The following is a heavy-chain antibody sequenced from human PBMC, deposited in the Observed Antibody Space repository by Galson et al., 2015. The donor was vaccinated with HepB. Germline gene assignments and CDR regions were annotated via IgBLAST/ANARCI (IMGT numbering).Heavy chain of an antibody. CDR2: INPCNYKT. Sequence: SVKVSCKASGYTFTSYYILWVRQAPGQGLEWMGRINPCNYKTIYAQKFQDRVFMTRDTSTSTIYMDLSRLRPQDTAVYYCGTGYGGNHGDLDYWGQGTLVTVSS. J-gene: IGHJ4*02. CDR3: GTGYGGNHGDLDY. D-gene: IGHD4-23*01. CDR1: GYTFTSYY. V-gene: IGHV1-46*01.